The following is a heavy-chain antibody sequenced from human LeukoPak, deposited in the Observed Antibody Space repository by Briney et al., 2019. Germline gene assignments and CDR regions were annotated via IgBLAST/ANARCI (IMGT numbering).Heavy chain of an antibody. V-gene: IGHV4-34*01. J-gene: IGHJ4*02. CDR1: GGSFSGYY. D-gene: IGHD2/OR15-2a*01. Sequence: KTSETLSLTCAVYGGSFSGYYWSWIRQPPGKGLEWIGEINHSGSTNYSPSLKSRVTISVDTSKNQFSLKLSSVTAADTAVYYCARGRRISHTRYYFDYWGQGTLVTVSS. CDR3: ARGRRISHTRYYFDY. CDR2: INHSGST.